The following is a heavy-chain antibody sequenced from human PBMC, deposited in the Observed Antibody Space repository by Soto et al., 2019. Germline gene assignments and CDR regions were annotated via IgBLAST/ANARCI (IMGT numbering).Heavy chain of an antibody. J-gene: IGHJ5*01. V-gene: IGHV1-69*13. CDR3: ASNCSSNSCYPDNWFDY. CDR1: GGTFSSYA. Sequence: SSVKVSCKASGGTFSSYAISLVRQAPGQGLEWMGGIIPIFCTANYAQKFQGRVTITADESTSTAYMELSSMRSEDTAVYFCASNCSSNSCYPDNWFDYWGQGTLVTVSS. CDR2: IIPIFCTA. D-gene: IGHD2-2*01.